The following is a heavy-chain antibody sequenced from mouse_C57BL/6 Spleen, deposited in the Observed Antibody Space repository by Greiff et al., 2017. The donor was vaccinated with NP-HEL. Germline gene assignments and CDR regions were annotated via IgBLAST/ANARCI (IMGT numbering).Heavy chain of an antibody. V-gene: IGHV1-72*01. CDR1: GYTFTSYW. CDR3: AREGREYYGSSVDY. J-gene: IGHJ2*01. D-gene: IGHD1-1*01. CDR2: IDPNSGGT. Sequence: QVQLQQSGAELVKPGASVKLSCKASGYTFTSYWMHWVKQRPGRGLEWIGRIDPNSGGTKYNEKFKSKATLTVDKSSSPAYMQLSSLTSENTAVYYGAREGREYYGSSVDYWGQGTTRTVAT.